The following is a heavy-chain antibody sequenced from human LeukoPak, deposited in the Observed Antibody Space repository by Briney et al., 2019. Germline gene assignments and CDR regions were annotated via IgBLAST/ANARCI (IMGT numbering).Heavy chain of an antibody. V-gene: IGHV3-21*01. D-gene: IGHD6-6*01. J-gene: IGHJ4*02. CDR3: ARDQRPKYSSSSPFY. CDR2: ISSSSSYI. Sequence: GGSLRLSCAASGFTFSSYSMNWVRQAPGKGLEWVSSISSSSSYIYYADSVKGRFTISRDNAKNSLYLQMNSLRAEDTAVYYCARDQRPKYSSSSPFYWGQGTLVTVSS. CDR1: GFTFSSYS.